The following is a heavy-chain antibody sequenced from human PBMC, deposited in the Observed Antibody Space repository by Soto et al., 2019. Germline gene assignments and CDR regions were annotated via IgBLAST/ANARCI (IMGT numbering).Heavy chain of an antibody. CDR3: ARDRVESGYPEYFQH. D-gene: IGHD3-22*01. CDR1: GFTVSSNY. CDR2: IYSGGST. J-gene: IGHJ1*01. Sequence: EVQLVESGGGLIQPGGSLRLSCAASGFTVSSNYMSWVRQAPGKGLEWVSVIYSGGSTYYADSVKGRFTTSRDNSKNPLYLQMNSLRAEDTAVYYCARDRVESGYPEYFQHWGQGTLVTVSS. V-gene: IGHV3-53*01.